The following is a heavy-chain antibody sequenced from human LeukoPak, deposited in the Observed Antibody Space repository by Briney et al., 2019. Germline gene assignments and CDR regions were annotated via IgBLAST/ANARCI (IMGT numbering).Heavy chain of an antibody. CDR2: IYYSGST. J-gene: IGHJ6*03. D-gene: IGHD7-27*01. CDR1: GGSISSYY. V-gene: IGHV4-59*01. Sequence: EPSETLSLTCTVSGGSISSYYWSWIRQPPGKGLEWIGYIYYSGSTNYNPSLKSRVTISVDTSKNQFSLKLSSVTAADTAVYYCARVTRLGIRGYYYYMDVWGKGTTVTVSS. CDR3: ARVTRLGIRGYYYYMDV.